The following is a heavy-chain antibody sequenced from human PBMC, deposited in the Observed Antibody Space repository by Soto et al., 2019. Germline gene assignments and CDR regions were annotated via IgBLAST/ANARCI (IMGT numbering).Heavy chain of an antibody. CDR1: RFTFSGYW. CDR3: ARDTYGDKGQVLEY. V-gene: IGHV3-7*01. J-gene: IGHJ4*02. Sequence: GGSLRLSCAASRFTFSGYWMHWVRQAPGKGLEWVSHIKEDGSETYYVDSVEGRFTISRDNAKNLLYLRMNSLRAEDTAVYYCARDTYGDKGQVLEYWGQGTLVT. CDR2: IKEDGSET. D-gene: IGHD3-10*01.